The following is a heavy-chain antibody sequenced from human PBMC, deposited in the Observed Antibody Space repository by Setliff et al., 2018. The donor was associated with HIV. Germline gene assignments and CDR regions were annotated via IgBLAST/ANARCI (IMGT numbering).Heavy chain of an antibody. CDR1: GFSFSSYA. CDR2: ISYDGSKK. Sequence: GGSLRLSCAASGFSFSSYAMHWVRQAPGKGLEWVAVISYDGSKKYYADSVKGRLTISRDNSKNTLYLQMNSLRAEDTAVYYCARDSARYNSLDYWGQGTLVTVSS. D-gene: IGHD5-12*01. V-gene: IGHV3-30*04. CDR3: ARDSARYNSLDY. J-gene: IGHJ4*02.